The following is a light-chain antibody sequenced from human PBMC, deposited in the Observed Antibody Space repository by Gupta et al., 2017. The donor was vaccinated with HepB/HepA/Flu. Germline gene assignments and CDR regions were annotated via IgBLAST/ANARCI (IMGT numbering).Light chain of an antibody. CDR3: AAGDDSLSSVV. J-gene: IGLJ2*01. CDR2: KNN. CDR1: SSSFGGNY. V-gene: IGLV1-47*01. Sequence: QSVLSQPPSAAGTTGQRVTFSCSGSSSSFGGNYVYWYQQLTGTAPKLLIYKNNQRPSGVPDRFSGSKSGTSASMAISGLRSEDEADYYCAAGDDSLSSVVFGGGTKLTV.